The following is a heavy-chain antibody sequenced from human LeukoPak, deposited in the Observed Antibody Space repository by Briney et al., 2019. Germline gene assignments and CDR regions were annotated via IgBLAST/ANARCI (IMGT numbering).Heavy chain of an antibody. CDR3: ARGLSMTGGFDY. Sequence: GGSLRLSCAASGFTFSSYAMHWVRRAPGKGLEWVAVISYDGSNKYYADSVKGRFTISRDNSKNTLYLQMNSLRAEDTAVYYCARGLSMTGGFDYWGQGTLVTVSS. CDR1: GFTFSSYA. J-gene: IGHJ4*02. V-gene: IGHV3-30*04. CDR2: ISYDGSNK. D-gene: IGHD1-20*01.